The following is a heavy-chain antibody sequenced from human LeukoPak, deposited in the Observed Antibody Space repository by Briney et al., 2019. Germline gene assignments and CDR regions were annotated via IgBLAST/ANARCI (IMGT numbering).Heavy chain of an antibody. V-gene: IGHV3-66*01. J-gene: IGHJ4*02. CDR2: IYSGGST. CDR1: GFTVSSNY. D-gene: IGHD6-13*01. CDR3: ARNLRYSSSWYEDY. Sequence: GGSLRLSCAASGFTVSSNYMSWVRQAPGKGLEWVSVIYSGGSTYYADSVKGRFTISRDNSKNTLYLQMNSLRAEDTAVYYCARNLRYSSSWYEDYRGQGTLVTVSS.